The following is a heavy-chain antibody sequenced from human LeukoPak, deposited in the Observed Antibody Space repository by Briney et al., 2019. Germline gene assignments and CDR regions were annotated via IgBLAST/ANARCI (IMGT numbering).Heavy chain of an antibody. CDR1: GGSFSGYY. J-gene: IGHJ6*02. CDR3: ARGHVGSYAYYYYYGMDV. Sequence: SETLSLTCAVYGGSFSGYYWSWIRQPPGKGLEWIGEINHSGSTNYNPSLKSRVTISVDTSKNQFSLKVRSVTAADTAVYYCARGHVGSYAYYYYYGMDVWGQGTTVTVSS. V-gene: IGHV4-34*01. CDR2: INHSGST. D-gene: IGHD2-8*01.